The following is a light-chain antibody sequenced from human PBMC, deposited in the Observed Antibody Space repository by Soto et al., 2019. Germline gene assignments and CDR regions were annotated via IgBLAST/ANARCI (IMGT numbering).Light chain of an antibody. CDR2: EAS. V-gene: IGKV1-9*01. Sequence: IQLTQSPSSLSASVGDRVTITCRASQDISHYVAWYQQKPGKAPKVLIYEASTLQSGVPSRFSGSGSGTDFTLTISSLQPEDFATYYCQHYNSYSEAFGQGTKVELK. J-gene: IGKJ1*01. CDR3: QHYNSYSEA. CDR1: QDISHY.